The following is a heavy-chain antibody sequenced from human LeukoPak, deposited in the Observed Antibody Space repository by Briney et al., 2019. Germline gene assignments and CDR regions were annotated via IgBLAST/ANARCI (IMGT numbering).Heavy chain of an antibody. CDR2: INPNSGGT. J-gene: IGHJ4*02. CDR1: GHTFTGYY. Sequence: ASVKVSCKASGHTFTGYYMHWVRQAPGQGLEWMGWINPNSGGTNHAQKFQGRVGMTRDTSISTAYMELSRLRSDDMAVYYCAQSSGWDSLKYWGQGTLVTVSS. V-gene: IGHV1-2*02. CDR3: AQSSGWDSLKY. D-gene: IGHD6-19*01.